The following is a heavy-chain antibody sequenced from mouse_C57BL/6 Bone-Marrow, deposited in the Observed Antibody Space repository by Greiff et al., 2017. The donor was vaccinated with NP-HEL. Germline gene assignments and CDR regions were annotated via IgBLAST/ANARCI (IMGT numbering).Heavy chain of an antibody. D-gene: IGHD2-3*01. J-gene: IGHJ1*03. Sequence: EVQRVESGGGLVKPGGSLKLSCAASGFTFSSYAMSWVRQTPEKRLEWVATISDGGSYTYYPDNVKGRFTISRDNAKNNLYLQMSHLKSEDTAMYYCARGLFRGFDVWGTGTTVTVSS. CDR1: GFTFSSYA. CDR3: ARGLFRGFDV. V-gene: IGHV5-4*01. CDR2: ISDGGSYT.